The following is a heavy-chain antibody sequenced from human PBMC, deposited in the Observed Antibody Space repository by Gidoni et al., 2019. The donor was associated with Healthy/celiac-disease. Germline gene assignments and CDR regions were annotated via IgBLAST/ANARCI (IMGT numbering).Heavy chain of an antibody. CDR2: ISYDGSNK. CDR1: GFTFSSYA. CDR3: ARVWGSSVFLD. J-gene: IGHJ4*02. D-gene: IGHD6-6*01. Sequence: QVQLVESGGGVVQPGRSLRLSCAASGFTFSSYAMHWVRQAPGKGLEWVAVISYDGSNKYYADSVKGRFTISRDNSKNTLYLQMNSLRAEDTAVYYCARVWGSSVFLDWGQGTLVTVSS. V-gene: IGHV3-30*01.